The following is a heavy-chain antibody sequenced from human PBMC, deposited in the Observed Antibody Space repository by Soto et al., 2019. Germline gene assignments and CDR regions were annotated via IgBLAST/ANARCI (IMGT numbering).Heavy chain of an antibody. J-gene: IGHJ5*02. Sequence: QVQLQQWGAGLLKPSETLSLTCAVYGGSFSGYYWSWIRQPPGKGLEWIGEINHSGSTNYNPSLKSRVTISVDTSKNQFSLKLSSVTAADTAVYYCARGLTWDWLGRRFDPWGQGTLVTVSS. CDR1: GGSFSGYY. CDR3: ARGLTWDWLGRRFDP. CDR2: INHSGST. D-gene: IGHD3-9*01. V-gene: IGHV4-34*01.